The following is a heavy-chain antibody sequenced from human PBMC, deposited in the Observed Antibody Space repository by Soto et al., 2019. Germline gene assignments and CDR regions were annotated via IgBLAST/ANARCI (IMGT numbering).Heavy chain of an antibody. CDR1: GYTFTSYA. D-gene: IGHD5-12*01. CDR3: ARPWAYRGYVVWFDP. Sequence: ASVKVSCKASGYTFTSYAMHWVRQAPGQRLEWMGWINAGNGNTKYSQKFQGRVTITRDTSASTAYMELSSLRSEDTAVYYCARPWAYRGYVVWFDPGGQGTRAT. V-gene: IGHV1-3*01. CDR2: INAGNGNT. J-gene: IGHJ5*02.